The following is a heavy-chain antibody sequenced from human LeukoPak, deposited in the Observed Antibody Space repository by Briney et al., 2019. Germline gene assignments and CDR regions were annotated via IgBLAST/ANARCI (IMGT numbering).Heavy chain of an antibody. CDR3: ASTSGYCSGGNCYSAFDY. CDR2: TYYSGST. V-gene: IGHV4-59*02. D-gene: IGHD2-15*01. J-gene: IGHJ4*02. Sequence: SETLSLTCTVSGGSVSTYYWNWIRQLPGKGLEWIGSTYYSGSTNYIPSLKSRLTISVDTSNNQFSLKLRSVTAADTAVYYCASTSGYCSGGNCYSAFDYWGQGTLVTVSS. CDR1: GGSVSTYY.